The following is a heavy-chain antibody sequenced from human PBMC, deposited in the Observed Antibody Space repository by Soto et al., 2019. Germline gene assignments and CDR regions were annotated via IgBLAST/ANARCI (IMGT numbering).Heavy chain of an antibody. CDR1: GYTFTSYG. Sequence: QVQLVQSGAEVKKPGASVMVSCKASGYTFTSYGISWVRQAPGQGLELMGWISAYNGNTNYAQKRQGRITMTTDTSTSTAYMELRSLRSDDTAVYYCARDRGYNWNYGWFDPWGQGTLVNVSS. V-gene: IGHV1-18*01. CDR2: ISAYNGNT. CDR3: ARDRGYNWNYGWFDP. D-gene: IGHD1-7*01. J-gene: IGHJ5*02.